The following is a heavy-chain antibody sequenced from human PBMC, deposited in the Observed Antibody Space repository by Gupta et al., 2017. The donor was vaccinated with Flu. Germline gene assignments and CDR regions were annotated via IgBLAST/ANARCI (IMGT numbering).Heavy chain of an antibody. D-gene: IGHD3-16*01. CDR3: TTDLSGGYSFDV. CDR2: IKSKTDGGTT. J-gene: IGHJ3*01. Sequence: MSWVRLAPGKGLEWVGRIKSKTDGGTTDYAAPVKGRFTISRDDSKNTLYLQMNSLKIEDTAVYFCTTDLSGGYSFDVWGQGTRVTVSS. V-gene: IGHV3-15*01.